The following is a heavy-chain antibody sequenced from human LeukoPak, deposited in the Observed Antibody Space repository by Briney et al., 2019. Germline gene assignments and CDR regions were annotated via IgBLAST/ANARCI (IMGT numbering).Heavy chain of an antibody. V-gene: IGHV5-51*01. CDR3: ARLWGSGGSYLADY. Sequence: GESLKISCKGSGYSFSNDWIGWVRQMPGKGLEWMGILYPDDSKTIYSPSFQGQVTISADKSISTAYLLWSSLRASDTAMYYCARLWGSGGSYLADYWGQGTLVTVSS. CDR1: GYSFSNDW. CDR2: LYPDDSKT. D-gene: IGHD1-26*01. J-gene: IGHJ4*02.